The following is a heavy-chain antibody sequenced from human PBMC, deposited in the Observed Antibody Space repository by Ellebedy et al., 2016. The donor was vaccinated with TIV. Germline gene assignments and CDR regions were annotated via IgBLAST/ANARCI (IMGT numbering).Heavy chain of an antibody. V-gene: IGHV1-69*02. D-gene: IGHD6-19*01. Sequence: ASVKVSCKVSGYTLTELSMHWVRQAPGKGLEWMGRIIPILGIANYAQKFQDRVTIIADKSTSTAFMELSSLRSEDTAVYYCAAGYSSGWYVEDWGQGTLVTVSS. J-gene: IGHJ4*02. CDR2: IIPILGIA. CDR1: GYTLTELS. CDR3: AAGYSSGWYVED.